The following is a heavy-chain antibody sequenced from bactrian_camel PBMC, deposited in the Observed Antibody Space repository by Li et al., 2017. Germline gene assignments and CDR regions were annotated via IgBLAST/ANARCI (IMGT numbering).Heavy chain of an antibody. CDR2: ISSDGSNT. CDR3: CTFKD. CDR1: GFTFSSYG. Sequence: HVQLVESGGASVQPGGSLRLSCVASGFTFSSYGMSWVRQASGKGPEWVSTISSDGSNTYYAESAKGRFAVSRDNAKNTMYLQMNSLKSEDTALYYCCTFKDWGQGTQVTVS. D-gene: IGHD7*01. V-gene: IGHV3S7*01. J-gene: IGHJ4*01.